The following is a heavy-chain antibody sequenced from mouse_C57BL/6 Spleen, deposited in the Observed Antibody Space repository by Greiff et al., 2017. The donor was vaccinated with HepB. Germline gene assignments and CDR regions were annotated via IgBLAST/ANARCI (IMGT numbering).Heavy chain of an antibody. Sequence: VQVVESGPELVKPGASVKISCKASGYAFSSSWMNWVKQRPGKGLEWIGRIYPGDGDTNYNGKFKGKATLTADKSSSTAYMQLSSLTSEDSAVYFCARHGSIPLDYWGQGTTLTVSS. D-gene: IGHD1-1*01. CDR2: IYPGDGDT. J-gene: IGHJ2*01. CDR3: ARHGSIPLDY. CDR1: GYAFSSSW. V-gene: IGHV1-82*01.